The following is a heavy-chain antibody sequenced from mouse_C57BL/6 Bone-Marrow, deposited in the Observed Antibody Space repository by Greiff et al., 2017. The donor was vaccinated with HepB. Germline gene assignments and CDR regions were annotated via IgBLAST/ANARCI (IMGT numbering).Heavy chain of an antibody. Sequence: VQLQQSGPGLVQPSQSLSITCTVSGFSLTSYGVHWVRQSPGKGLEWLGVIWSGGSTDYNAAFISRLSISKDNSKSHVFFKMNSLQADDTAIYYCARGGTTVEFAYWGQGTLVTVSA. V-gene: IGHV2-2*01. CDR1: GFSLTSYG. CDR3: ARGGTTVEFAY. CDR2: IWSGGST. J-gene: IGHJ3*01. D-gene: IGHD1-1*01.